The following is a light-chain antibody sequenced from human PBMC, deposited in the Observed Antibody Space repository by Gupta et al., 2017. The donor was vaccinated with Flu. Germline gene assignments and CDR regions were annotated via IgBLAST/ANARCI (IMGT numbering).Light chain of an antibody. CDR1: QSISNW. J-gene: IGKJ1*01. Sequence: DIEMTQSPSTLSASVGDRVTITCRASQSISNWLTWYQQKPGKAPKLLIYKASNLETGVPSRFSGSGSGTEFTLTISSLQHDDFATYYCQQYDTYWTFGQGTKVEIK. V-gene: IGKV1-5*03. CDR2: KAS. CDR3: QQYDTYWT.